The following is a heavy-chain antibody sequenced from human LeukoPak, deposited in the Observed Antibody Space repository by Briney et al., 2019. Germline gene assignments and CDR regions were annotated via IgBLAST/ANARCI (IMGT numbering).Heavy chain of an antibody. D-gene: IGHD5-18*01. J-gene: IGHJ5*02. CDR2: IIPIFGTA. CDR1: GYTFTSYG. V-gene: IGHV1-69*13. CDR3: ARYSYGYGSFNWFDP. Sequence: GASVKVSCKASGYTFTSYGISWVRQAPGQGLEWMGGIIPIFGTANYAQKFQGRVTITADESTSTAYMELSSLRSEDTAVYYCARYSYGYGSFNWFDPWGQGTLVTVSS.